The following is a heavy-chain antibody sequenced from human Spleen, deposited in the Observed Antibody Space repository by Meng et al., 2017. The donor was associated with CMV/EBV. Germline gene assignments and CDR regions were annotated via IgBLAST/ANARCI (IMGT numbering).Heavy chain of an antibody. D-gene: IGHD1-14*01. V-gene: IGHV4-39*02. CDR3: ARDHRTHFDY. CDR2: IYYSGSA. CDR1: GGSISSSSYY. J-gene: IGHJ4*02. Sequence: SETLSLTCTVSGGSISSSSYYWDWIRQPPGKGLEWIGSIYYSGSAYYTPSLKSRVTISVDTTKNQFSLKLSSVTAADTAVYYCARDHRTHFDYWGQGSLVTVSS.